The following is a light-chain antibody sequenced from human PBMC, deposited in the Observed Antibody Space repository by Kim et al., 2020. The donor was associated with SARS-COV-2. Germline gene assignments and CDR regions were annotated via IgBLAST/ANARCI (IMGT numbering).Light chain of an antibody. Sequence: QSITISCTGTSGDVRSYNLVSWYQQHPGKAPKLMIYEVSKRPSGVSNRFSVSKSGNTASLTISGLQAEDEADYYCCSYAGSSTFVVFGGGTQLTVL. V-gene: IGLV2-23*02. J-gene: IGLJ2*01. CDR2: EVS. CDR1: SGDVRSYNL. CDR3: CSYAGSSTFVV.